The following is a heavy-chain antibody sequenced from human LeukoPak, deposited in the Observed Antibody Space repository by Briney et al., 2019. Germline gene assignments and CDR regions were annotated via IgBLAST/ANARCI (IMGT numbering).Heavy chain of an antibody. CDR2: ISGSGGST. D-gene: IGHD2-2*02. J-gene: IGHJ4*02. CDR1: GFTFSSYA. V-gene: IGHV3-23*01. Sequence: GGSLRLSCAASGFTFSSYAMSWVRQAPGKGLEGVSAISGSGGSTYYAGSVKGRFTVSRDNSKNTLYLQMNSLRAEDTAVYYCARVVVPAAISYWGQGTLVTVSS. CDR3: ARVVVPAAISY.